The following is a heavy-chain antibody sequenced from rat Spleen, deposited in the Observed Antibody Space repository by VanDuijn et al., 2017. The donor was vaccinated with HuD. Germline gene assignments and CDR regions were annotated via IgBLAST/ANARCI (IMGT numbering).Heavy chain of an antibody. Sequence: EVQLVESGGGLVQPGRSMKLSCAASGFTFSSFPMAWVRQAPTKGLEWVATISTSGRTYYPDSVKGRFTISRDTAQNTLYLQMNSLRSEDTATYYCARGVGYYFDYWGQGVMVTVSS. CDR3: ARGVGYYFDY. CDR2: ISTSGRT. V-gene: IGHV5-46*01. J-gene: IGHJ2*01. CDR1: GFTFSSFP. D-gene: IGHD1-4*01.